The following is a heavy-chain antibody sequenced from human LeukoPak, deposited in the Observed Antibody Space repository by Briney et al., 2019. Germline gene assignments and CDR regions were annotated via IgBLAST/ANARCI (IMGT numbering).Heavy chain of an antibody. CDR3: ARHAVLTYYYDY. Sequence: SETLSLTCTVSGGSISSSSYYWGWIRQPPGKGLEWIGSIYYSGSTYYSPSLKSRVTISVDTSKNQFSLKLSSVTAADTAVYYCARHAVLTYYYDYWGQGTLVTVSS. J-gene: IGHJ4*02. D-gene: IGHD6-19*01. V-gene: IGHV4-39*01. CDR1: GGSISSSSYY. CDR2: IYYSGST.